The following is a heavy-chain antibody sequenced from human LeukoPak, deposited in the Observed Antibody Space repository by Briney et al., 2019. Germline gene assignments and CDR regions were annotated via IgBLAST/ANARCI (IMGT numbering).Heavy chain of an antibody. CDR3: AREYSGSYYLSFDI. V-gene: IGHV3-43*02. CDR1: GFTFDDYV. J-gene: IGHJ3*02. D-gene: IGHD1-26*01. CDR2: IFGDGGST. Sequence: QPGGSLRLSCAASGFTFDDYVMHWVRQAPGKGLEWVSLIFGDGGSTYYADSVKGRFTISRDNAKNTLYLQMNSLRAEDTAVYYCAREYSGSYYLSFDIWGQGTMVTVSS.